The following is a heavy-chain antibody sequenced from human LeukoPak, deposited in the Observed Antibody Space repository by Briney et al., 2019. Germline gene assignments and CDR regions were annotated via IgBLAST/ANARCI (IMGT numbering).Heavy chain of an antibody. CDR2: INPNSGDT. D-gene: IGHD6-13*01. V-gene: IGHV1-2*02. J-gene: IGHJ5*02. CDR3: ARMWSTATSGWNWFDP. Sequence: ASVKVSCKASGYTFTGYYMHWVRQAPGQGLEWMGWINPNSGDTNYAQKFQGRVTMTRDTSIGTAYMELSSLRSDDTAMYYCARMWSTATSGWNWFDPWGQGTLVTVSS. CDR1: GYTFTGYY.